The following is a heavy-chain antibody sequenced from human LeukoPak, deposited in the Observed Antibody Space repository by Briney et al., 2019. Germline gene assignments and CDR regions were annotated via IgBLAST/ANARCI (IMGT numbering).Heavy chain of an antibody. D-gene: IGHD3-10*01. V-gene: IGHV4-30-4*01. Sequence: SETLSLTCTVSGGSISSGDYYWSWIRQPPGKGLEWIGYIYYSGSTYYNPSLKSRVTISIDTSKNQFFLKLSSVTAADTAVYYCARDRGYGSGSYYYDYWGQGTLVTVSS. CDR1: GGSISSGDYY. CDR3: ARDRGYGSGSYYYDY. CDR2: IYYSGST. J-gene: IGHJ4*02.